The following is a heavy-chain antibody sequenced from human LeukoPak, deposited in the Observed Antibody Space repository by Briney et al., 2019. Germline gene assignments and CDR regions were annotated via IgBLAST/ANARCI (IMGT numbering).Heavy chain of an antibody. V-gene: IGHV4-4*07. D-gene: IGHD2-15*01. CDR3: ARHWSHSVAQFGRSYWFDP. CDR2: MDTSGHT. CDR1: GGSISGYY. Sequence: SETLSLTCIVSGGSISGYYWSWIRQPEGNGLEWIGNMDTSGHTNYNSSHMSRVTMSVDTSKNQFSLRLTSVTAADTAVYYCARHWSHSVAQFGRSYWFDPWGQGTLVTVSA. J-gene: IGHJ5*02.